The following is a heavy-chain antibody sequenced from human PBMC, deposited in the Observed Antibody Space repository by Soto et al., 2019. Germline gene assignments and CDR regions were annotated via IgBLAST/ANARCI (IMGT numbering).Heavy chain of an antibody. CDR3: AREPYHYDSSGYYDY. CDR2: IHYSGSN. V-gene: IGHV4-31*03. Sequence: LSLTCTVSGDSTTSGDYYWNWIRQHPGKGLEWIGYIHYSGSNYHNPSLKSRVTISVDTSKNQISLKLSSVTAADTAIYYCAREPYHYDSSGYYDYWGQGTLVTVSS. D-gene: IGHD3-22*01. J-gene: IGHJ4*02. CDR1: GDSTTSGDYY.